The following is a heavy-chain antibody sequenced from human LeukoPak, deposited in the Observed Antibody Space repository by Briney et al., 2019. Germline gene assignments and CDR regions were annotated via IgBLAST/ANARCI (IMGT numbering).Heavy chain of an antibody. J-gene: IGHJ4*02. CDR2: IFHSGST. V-gene: IGHV4-59*08. CDR3: ARRASQKNFDY. CDR1: GGPISNHH. Sequence: SETLSLTCTVSGGPISNHHWGWIRQPPGKGLEWIGNIFHSGSTYYNPSLKSRVTISVDTSNNQFSLRLSSVTAADTAVYYCARRASQKNFDYWGQGTLVTVSS.